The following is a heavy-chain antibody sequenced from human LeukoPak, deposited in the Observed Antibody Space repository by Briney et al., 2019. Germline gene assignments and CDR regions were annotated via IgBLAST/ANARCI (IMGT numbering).Heavy chain of an antibody. J-gene: IGHJ4*02. CDR2: INHSGST. D-gene: IGHD2-15*01. CDR3: ARGFCSGGTCYSPPLDY. Sequence: PSETLSLTCAVYAGSFSGYYLSWIRQTPGKGLEWIGEINHSGSTNYNPSLKSRVTILVDTSKNQFSLKLSSVTAADTAVYYCARGFCSGGTCYSPPLDYWGQGTLVTVSS. CDR1: AGSFSGYY. V-gene: IGHV4-34*01.